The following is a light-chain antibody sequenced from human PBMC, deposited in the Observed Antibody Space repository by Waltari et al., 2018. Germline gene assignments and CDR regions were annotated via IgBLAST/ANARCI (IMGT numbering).Light chain of an antibody. CDR2: NTN. V-gene: IGLV1-44*01. Sequence: QSVLTQPPSASGTPGQRVAISCSGTTSNIGTNPVTWYHPLPGTAPNLLSDNTNQRPAEVPGRVSVSKSGTSASLAISGLQSEDEAEYYCAAWDDSLNGPWVFGGGTKLTVL. CDR1: TSNIGTNP. J-gene: IGLJ3*02. CDR3: AAWDDSLNGPWV.